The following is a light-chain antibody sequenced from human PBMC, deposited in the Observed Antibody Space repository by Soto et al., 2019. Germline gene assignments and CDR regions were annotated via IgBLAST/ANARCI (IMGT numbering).Light chain of an antibody. V-gene: IGLV2-14*01. CDR1: TRDVGGYDY. CDR3: SSYTSSSALDVV. Sequence: QSALTQPASVSGSPGQSITISCTGTTRDVGGYDYVSWYQKHPGTAPKLIIYDVSNRPSGVSNRFSGSKSGNTAFLTISGLLAEDEADYYCSSYTSSSALDVVFGGGTKLTVL. J-gene: IGLJ2*01. CDR2: DVS.